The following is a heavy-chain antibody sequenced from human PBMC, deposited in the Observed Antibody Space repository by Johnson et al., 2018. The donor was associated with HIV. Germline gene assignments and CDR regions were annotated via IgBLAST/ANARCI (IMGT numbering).Heavy chain of an antibody. Sequence: QVQLVESGGGVVQPGRSLRLSCAASGFTFSSYAMHWVRQAPGKGLEWVAVIWYDGSNKYYADSVKGRFTISRDNSKNTLYLQMNSLRAEDTAVYYCANFGSSSSRSAFDIWGQGTMVTVSS. CDR3: ANFGSSSSRSAFDI. D-gene: IGHD6-6*01. V-gene: IGHV3-30*04. CDR2: IWYDGSNK. CDR1: GFTFSSYA. J-gene: IGHJ3*02.